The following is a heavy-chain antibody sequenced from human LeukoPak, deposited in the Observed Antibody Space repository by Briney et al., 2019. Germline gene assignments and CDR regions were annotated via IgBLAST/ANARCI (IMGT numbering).Heavy chain of an antibody. J-gene: IGHJ4*02. CDR2: IAYDGSRA. Sequence: RGSLRLSFAGPGLTFGGYVMRWFRQTPGKGLEWVAVIAYDGSRAFYADSVKGRFTISRDNSKNTMSVQMDDLRAEDTAVYYCTRYNNDHFDYWGQGTLVTVSS. CDR1: GLTFGGYV. CDR3: TRYNNDHFDY. D-gene: IGHD1-14*01. V-gene: IGHV3-33*01.